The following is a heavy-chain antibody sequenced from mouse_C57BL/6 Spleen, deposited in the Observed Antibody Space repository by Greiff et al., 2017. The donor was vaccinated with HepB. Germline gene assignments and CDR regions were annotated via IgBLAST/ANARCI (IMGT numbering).Heavy chain of an antibody. V-gene: IGHV14-1*01. Sequence: EVQLQQSGAELVRPGASVKLSCTASGFNIKDYYMHWVKQRPEQGLEWIGRIDPEDGDTEYAPKFQGKATMTADTSSNTAYLQLSSLTSEDTAVYYCTTAGYGNYFYYFDYWGQGTTLTVSS. CDR3: TTAGYGNYFYYFDY. J-gene: IGHJ2*01. CDR2: IDPEDGDT. D-gene: IGHD2-10*02. CDR1: GFNIKDYY.